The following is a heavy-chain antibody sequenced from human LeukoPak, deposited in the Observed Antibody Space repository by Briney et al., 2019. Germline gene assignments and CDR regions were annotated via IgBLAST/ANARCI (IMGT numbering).Heavy chain of an antibody. CDR1: GFTFSSYG. CDR2: IRYDGSNK. Sequence: GGSLSLSCAASGFTFSSYGMHWVRQAPGKGLEWVAFIRYDGSNKYYADSVKGRFTISRDNSKNTLYLQMNSLRAEDTAVYYCAKVFPLSGRENAFDIWGQGTKVTVSS. J-gene: IGHJ3*02. V-gene: IGHV3-30*02. CDR3: AKVFPLSGRENAFDI. D-gene: IGHD3-3*01.